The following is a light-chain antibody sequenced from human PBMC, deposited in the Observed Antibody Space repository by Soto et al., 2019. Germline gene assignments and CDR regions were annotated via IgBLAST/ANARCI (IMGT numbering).Light chain of an antibody. Sequence: ELLMTQSQATLSLSPVARDTLSCSSSQSVSSNLAWYQQKPRQAPRLIIYGASTRATGIPARFSGSGSETEFTLTISSLQSADLAVYYCQQYTYWPPITFGQGTRLEIK. CDR2: GAS. J-gene: IGKJ5*01. CDR1: QSVSSN. V-gene: IGKV3-15*01. CDR3: QQYTYWPPIT.